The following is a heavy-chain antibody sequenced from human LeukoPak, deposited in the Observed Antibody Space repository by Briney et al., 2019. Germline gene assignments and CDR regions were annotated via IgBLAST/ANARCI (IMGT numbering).Heavy chain of an antibody. V-gene: IGHV1-46*01. CDR3: AVFYSNSPGWFDP. CDR2: INPSGGST. D-gene: IGHD4-11*01. J-gene: IGHJ5*02. CDR1: GYTFTSYY. Sequence: ASVKVSCKASGYTFTSYYMHWVRQAPGQGLEWMGIINPSGGSTSYAQKFQGRVTMTRDTSTSTVYMELSSLRSGDTAVYCCAVFYSNSPGWFDPWGQGTLVTVSS.